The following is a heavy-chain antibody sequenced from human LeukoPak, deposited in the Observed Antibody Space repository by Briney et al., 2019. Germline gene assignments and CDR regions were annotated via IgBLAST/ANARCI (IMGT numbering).Heavy chain of an antibody. CDR1: GGSISSYY. J-gene: IGHJ6*03. CDR2: IYTSGST. Sequence: SETLSLTCTVSGGSISSYYWSWIRQPPGKGLEWIGYIYTSGSTNYNPSLKSRVTIPVDTSKNQFSLKLSSVTAADTAVYYCARHPVGATTGYYYYYMDVWGKGTTVTVSS. D-gene: IGHD1-26*01. CDR3: ARHPVGATTGYYYYYMDV. V-gene: IGHV4-4*09.